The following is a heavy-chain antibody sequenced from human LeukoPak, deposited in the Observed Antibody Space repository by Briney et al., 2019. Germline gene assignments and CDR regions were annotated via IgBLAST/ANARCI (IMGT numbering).Heavy chain of an antibody. Sequence: GESLKISCKGFGYSFTSYWIGWVRQMPGKGMEWMGIIYPGDSDTRYSPPFQGQVTISADKSISTAYLQWSSLKASDTDMYCCARHPFSSYGTSTSCGRWFEPWGQGTLVTVSS. CDR3: ARHPFSSYGTSTSCGRWFEP. D-gene: IGHD2-2*01. CDR1: GYSFTSYW. V-gene: IGHV5-51*01. J-gene: IGHJ5*02. CDR2: IYPGDSDT.